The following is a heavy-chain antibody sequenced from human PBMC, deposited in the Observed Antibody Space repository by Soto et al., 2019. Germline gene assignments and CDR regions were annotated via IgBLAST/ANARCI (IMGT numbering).Heavy chain of an antibody. V-gene: IGHV3-23*01. CDR1: GFTFSRHA. CDR3: AKTPGVIVVVTAFGH. D-gene: IGHD3-22*01. J-gene: IGHJ4*02. CDR2: ISGSGASK. Sequence: EVELLESGGGMVQPGGSLRLSCVASGFTFSRHALAWVRQVPGKGLEWVSAISGSGASKYDADSVKGRFTISRDNSNNTLFLQMNSLRADDTAVYYCAKTPGVIVVVTAFGHWGRGIPVIVSS.